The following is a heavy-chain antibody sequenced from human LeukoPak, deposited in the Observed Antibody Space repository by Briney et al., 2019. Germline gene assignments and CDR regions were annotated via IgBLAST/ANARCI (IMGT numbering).Heavy chain of an antibody. J-gene: IGHJ4*02. CDR1: GYRFTSYW. CDR3: ARSSIYDYVWGYFDY. V-gene: IGHV5-51*01. D-gene: IGHD3-16*01. CDR2: IYPGDSDT. Sequence: GESLQISCKGSGYRFTSYWIGWVRQMPGKGLEWMGIIYPGDSDTRYSPSFQGQVTISADKSISTAYLQWSSLKASDAAMYYCARSSIYDYVWGYFDYWGQGTLVTVSS.